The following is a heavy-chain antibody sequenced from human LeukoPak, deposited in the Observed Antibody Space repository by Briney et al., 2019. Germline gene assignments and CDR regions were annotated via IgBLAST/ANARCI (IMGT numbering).Heavy chain of an antibody. CDR2: IYPADSDT. V-gene: IGHV5-51*01. Sequence: GESLKISCKGSGYRSTSYWIAWVRQMPGKGLQWMGIIYPADSDTRYNPSFRGQVTISADKSISTAYLQWSSLKASDTAMYYCVRHQYSGTFYNAFDIWGQGTMVTVSS. D-gene: IGHD1-26*01. J-gene: IGHJ3*02. CDR1: GYRSTSYW. CDR3: VRHQYSGTFYNAFDI.